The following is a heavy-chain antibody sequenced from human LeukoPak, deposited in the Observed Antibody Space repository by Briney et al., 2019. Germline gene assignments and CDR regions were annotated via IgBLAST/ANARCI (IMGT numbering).Heavy chain of an antibody. V-gene: IGHV3-7*03. CDR1: GFTFSSYW. CDR2: IKQDGSEK. CDR3: ARGRYSSTTYYFDS. J-gene: IGHJ4*02. Sequence: GGSLRLSCAASGFTFSSYWISWVRQAPGKGLEWVANIKQDGSEKYYVDSVKGRFTISRDNAQNSLWLQMISLRAEDTAVYYCARGRYSSTTYYFDSWGQGTLVTVSS. D-gene: IGHD6-13*01.